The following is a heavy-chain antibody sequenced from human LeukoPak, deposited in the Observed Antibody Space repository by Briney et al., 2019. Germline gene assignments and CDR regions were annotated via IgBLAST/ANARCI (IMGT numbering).Heavy chain of an antibody. CDR2: ISDSGGVT. CDR3: AKRSKLSCSSTSCPLDY. V-gene: IGHV3-23*01. D-gene: IGHD2-2*01. J-gene: IGHJ4*02. Sequence: GGSLRLSCAASGFTFNNYPMTWVRQPPGKGLEWVSGISDSGGVTYYADSVKGRFAVSRDNSKNTLYLQMSSLRAEDTAVYYCAKRSKLSCSSTSCPLDYWGQGTLVTVSS. CDR1: GFTFNNYP.